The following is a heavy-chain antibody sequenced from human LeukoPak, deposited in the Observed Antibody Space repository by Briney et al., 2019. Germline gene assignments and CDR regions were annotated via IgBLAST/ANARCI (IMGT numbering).Heavy chain of an antibody. CDR3: ARTSSSGLVGGYYFDY. V-gene: IGHV4-39*02. CDR1: GGSISSSSDY. Sequence: SETLSLTCTVSGGSISSSSDYWGWIRQPPGKGLEWIGSIYYSVTAYYNPSLKSRVTISVDTSKNHFSLKLSSVTAADTAVYYCARTSSSGLVGGYYFDYWGQGTLVTVSS. D-gene: IGHD6-19*01. J-gene: IGHJ4*02. CDR2: IYYSVTA.